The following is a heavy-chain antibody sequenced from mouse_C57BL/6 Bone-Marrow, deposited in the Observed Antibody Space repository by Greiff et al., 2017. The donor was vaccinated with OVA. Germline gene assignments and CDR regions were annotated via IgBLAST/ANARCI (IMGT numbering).Heavy chain of an antibody. D-gene: IGHD1-1*01. CDR2: IDPSDSYT. J-gene: IGHJ1*03. Sequence: VQLQQPGAELVRPGTSVKLSCKASGYTFTSYWMHWVKQRPGQGLEWIGVIDPSDSYTNYNQKFKGKATLTEDTTSSTAYMQLSSLTSEESADYYCARYPLPFITTVGARYFDVWGTGTTVTVSS. CDR3: ARYPLPFITTVGARYFDV. CDR1: GYTFTSYW. V-gene: IGHV1-59*01.